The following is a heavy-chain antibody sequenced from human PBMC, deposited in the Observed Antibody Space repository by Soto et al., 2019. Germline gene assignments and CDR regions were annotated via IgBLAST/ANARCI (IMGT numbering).Heavy chain of an antibody. V-gene: IGHV1-46*01. CDR1: GYTFTSYY. Sequence: ASVKVSCKASGYTFTSYYMHWVRQAPGQGLEWMGIINPSGGSTSYAQKFQGRVTMTRDTSTSTVYMELSSLRSEDTAVYYCVTSGGGIYSGYDINWFDPWGQGTLVTVSS. CDR3: VTSGGGIYSGYDINWFDP. CDR2: INPSGGST. J-gene: IGHJ5*02. D-gene: IGHD5-12*01.